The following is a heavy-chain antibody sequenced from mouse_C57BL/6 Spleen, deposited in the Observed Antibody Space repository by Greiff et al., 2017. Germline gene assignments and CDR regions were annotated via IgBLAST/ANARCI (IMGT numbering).Heavy chain of an antibody. CDR1: GFSLTSYG. Sequence: VQLVESGPGLVQPSQSLSITCTVSGFSLTSYGVHWVRQSPGKGLEWLGVIWRGGSTDYNAAFMSRLSITKDNSKSQVFFKMNSLQADDTAIYYCAKGGYDGRAWFAYWGQGTLVTVSA. J-gene: IGHJ3*01. CDR2: IWRGGST. V-gene: IGHV2-5*01. D-gene: IGHD2-2*01. CDR3: AKGGYDGRAWFAY.